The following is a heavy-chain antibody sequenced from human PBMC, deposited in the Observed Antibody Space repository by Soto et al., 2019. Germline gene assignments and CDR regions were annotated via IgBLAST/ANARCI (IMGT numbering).Heavy chain of an antibody. Sequence: PGGSLRLSCAGSGLTFSNYWIHWVRQAPGQGLAWVSRISRDGSSTTYADSVKGRFTISRDFAKNTVYLQMNSLRAEDTAVYYCARESSGYSSYFDYWGQGTLVTVSS. J-gene: IGHJ4*02. V-gene: IGHV3-74*01. D-gene: IGHD5-12*01. CDR2: ISRDGSST. CDR1: GLTFSNYW. CDR3: ARESSGYSSYFDY.